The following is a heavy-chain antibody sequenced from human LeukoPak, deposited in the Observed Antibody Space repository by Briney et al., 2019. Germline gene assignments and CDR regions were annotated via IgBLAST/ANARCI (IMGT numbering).Heavy chain of an antibody. J-gene: IGHJ4*02. D-gene: IGHD6-13*01. CDR3: AKRSGSSWYGDFDF. V-gene: IGHV3-23*01. CDR2: ISGSGGST. CDR1: GFTFSSYA. Sequence: PGGSLSLSCAASGFTFSSYAMSWVRQAPGKEREGVSAISGSGGSTYYADSVKGRFTISRDNSKNALYLQMNSLRAEDTAVYYCAKRSGSSWYGDFDFWGQGTLVTVSS.